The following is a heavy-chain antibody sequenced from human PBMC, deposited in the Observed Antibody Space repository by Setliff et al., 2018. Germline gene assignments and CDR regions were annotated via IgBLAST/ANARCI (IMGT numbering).Heavy chain of an antibody. D-gene: IGHD5-18*01. CDR2: IVPVFGTR. CDR1: GGTLNTYA. J-gene: IGHJ4*02. Sequence: ASVKVSCKASGGTLNTYAINWVRQAPGQGLAWMGGIVPVFGTRNYAQKFQGRVTFSADDSANTAYMELTSLTSEDTAVYYCARNIGMGQRDYFDYWGQGTVVTVSS. V-gene: IGHV1-69*13. CDR3: ARNIGMGQRDYFDY.